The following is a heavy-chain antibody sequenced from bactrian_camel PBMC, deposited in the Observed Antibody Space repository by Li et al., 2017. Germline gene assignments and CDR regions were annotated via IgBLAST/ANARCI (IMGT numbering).Heavy chain of an antibody. V-gene: IGHV3S54*01. Sequence: HVQLVESGGGSVQAGGSLTLSCAASGYTDSDNCMGWFRQAPGKKREGVAIIYSRDGTGSTYYADFVQGRFTVSRDNGKNMLYLQMNRLRPEDTSMYFCAAGGPVRCESWGQGTQVTVS. CDR2: IYSRDGTGST. J-gene: IGHJ6*01. CDR1: GYTDSDNC. CDR3: AAGGPVRCES. D-gene: IGHD6*01.